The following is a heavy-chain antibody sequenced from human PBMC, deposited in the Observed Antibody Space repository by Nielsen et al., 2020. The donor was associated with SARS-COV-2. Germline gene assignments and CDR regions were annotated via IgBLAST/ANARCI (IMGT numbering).Heavy chain of an antibody. CDR2: ISGSGGST. D-gene: IGHD6-19*01. CDR1: GFTFSSYA. V-gene: IGHV3-23*01. CDR3: ARILLGIAVARMSPPYGMDV. Sequence: GGSLRLSCAASGFTFSSYAMSWVRQAPGKGLEWVSAISGSGGSTYYADSVKGRFTISRDNSKNTLYLQMNSLRAEDTAVYYCARILLGIAVARMSPPYGMDVWGQGTTVTVSS. J-gene: IGHJ6*02.